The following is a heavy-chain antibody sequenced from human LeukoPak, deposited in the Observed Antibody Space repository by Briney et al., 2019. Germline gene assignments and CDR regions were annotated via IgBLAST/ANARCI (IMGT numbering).Heavy chain of an antibody. V-gene: IGHV3-30*04. J-gene: IGHJ6*03. CDR3: AREGHYDILTGYSPVEYYFYYMDV. D-gene: IGHD3-9*01. CDR2: ISSDGVEK. CDR1: GFTFSHYG. Sequence: GGSLGLSCEASGFTFSHYGIHWVRQTPGKGLEWVAAISSDGVEKHYADSVKGRFTISRDNSKSTLYLQMNSLRAEDTALYYCAREGHYDILTGYSPVEYYFYYMDVWGKGTTVTVSS.